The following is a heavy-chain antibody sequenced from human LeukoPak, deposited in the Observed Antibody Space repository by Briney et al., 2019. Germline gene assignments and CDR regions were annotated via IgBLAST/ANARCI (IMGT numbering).Heavy chain of an antibody. J-gene: IGHJ6*02. Sequence: SVKVSCKASGGTFSSYAISWVRQAPGQGLEWMGGIIPIFGTANYAQKFQGRVTITADESTSTAYMELSSLRSEGTAVYYCASGGDCSSTSCYTNYYYYYGMDVWGQGTTVTVSS. CDR3: ASGGDCSSTSCYTNYYYYYGMDV. CDR1: GGTFSSYA. D-gene: IGHD2-2*02. V-gene: IGHV1-69*13. CDR2: IIPIFGTA.